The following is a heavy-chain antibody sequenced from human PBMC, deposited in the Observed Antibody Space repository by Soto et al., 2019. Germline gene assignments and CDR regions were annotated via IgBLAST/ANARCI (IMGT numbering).Heavy chain of an antibody. CDR2: ISSSSSYI. V-gene: IGHV3-21*01. CDR1: GFTFSSYS. Sequence: GGSLRLSCAASGFTFSSYSMNWVLQAPGKGLEWVSSISSSSSYIYYADSVKGRFTISRDNAKNSLYLQMNSLRAEDTAVYYCATDQLDPALFDYWGQGTLVTVSS. D-gene: IGHD1-1*01. CDR3: ATDQLDPALFDY. J-gene: IGHJ4*02.